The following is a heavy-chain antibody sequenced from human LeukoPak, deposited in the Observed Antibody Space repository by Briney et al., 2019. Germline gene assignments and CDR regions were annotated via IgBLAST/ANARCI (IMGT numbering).Heavy chain of an antibody. V-gene: IGHV3-11*01. CDR1: GFTFSDYY. D-gene: IGHD2-21*02. Sequence: GGSLRVSCAASGFTFSDYYMSWIRQAPGKGLEWVSYISSSGSTIYYADSVKGRFTISRDNSKNTLYLQMNSLRAEDTAVYYCAKDRFSYCGGDCYAQPDYWGQGTLVTVSS. J-gene: IGHJ4*02. CDR3: AKDRFSYCGGDCYAQPDY. CDR2: ISSSGSTI.